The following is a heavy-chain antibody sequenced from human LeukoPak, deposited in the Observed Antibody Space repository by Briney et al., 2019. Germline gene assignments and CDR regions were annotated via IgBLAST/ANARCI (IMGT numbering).Heavy chain of an antibody. V-gene: IGHV3-30-3*01. CDR1: GFTFSSYA. J-gene: IGHJ3*02. CDR3: ARDRPSGYDWDAFDI. CDR2: ISYDGSNK. Sequence: QPGRSLRLSCAASGFTFSSYAMHWVRQAPGKGLEWVAVISYDGSNKYYADSVKGRFTISRDNSKNTLYLQMNSLRAEDTAVYYCARDRPSGYDWDAFDIWGQGTMVTVSS. D-gene: IGHD5-12*01.